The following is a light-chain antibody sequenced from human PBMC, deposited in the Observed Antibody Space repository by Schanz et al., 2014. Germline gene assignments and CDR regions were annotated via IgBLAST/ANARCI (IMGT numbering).Light chain of an antibody. Sequence: EIVMTQSPATLSVSPGERVTLSCRASQSVSGNLAWYQQKPGQAPRLLIHYASARATGTPDRFSGSGSGTDFTLTISRLETEDFAVYYCQQYVESPGTFGQGTKVEVK. CDR1: QSVSGN. CDR2: YAS. J-gene: IGKJ1*01. V-gene: IGKV3D-15*01. CDR3: QQYVESPGT.